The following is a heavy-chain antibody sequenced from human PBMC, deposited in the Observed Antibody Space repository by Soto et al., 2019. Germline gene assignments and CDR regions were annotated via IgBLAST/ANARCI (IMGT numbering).Heavy chain of an antibody. Sequence: SETLSLTCTVSGGSISSYYWSWIRQPPGKGLEWIGYIYFSGSTNYNPSLKSRVTISVDTSKNQFSLKLSSVTAADTAVYYCARDGYYYDSSGYQSVYYFDYWGQGTRVTVS. CDR1: GGSISSYY. D-gene: IGHD3-22*01. CDR3: ARDGYYYDSSGYQSVYYFDY. CDR2: IYFSGST. V-gene: IGHV4-59*01. J-gene: IGHJ4*02.